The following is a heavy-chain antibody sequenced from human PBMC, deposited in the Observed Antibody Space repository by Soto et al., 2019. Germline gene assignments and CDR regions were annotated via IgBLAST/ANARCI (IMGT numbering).Heavy chain of an antibody. V-gene: IGHV4-34*01. CDR1: GGSFSGYY. CDR3: ARAADYGDPNIFDY. J-gene: IGHJ4*02. Sequence: SETLSLTCAVYGGSFSGYYWSWIRQPPGKGLEWIGEINHSGSTNYDPSLKSRVTISVDTSKNQFSLKLSSVTAADTAVYYCARAADYGDPNIFDYWGQGTLVTVS. CDR2: INHSGST. D-gene: IGHD4-17*01.